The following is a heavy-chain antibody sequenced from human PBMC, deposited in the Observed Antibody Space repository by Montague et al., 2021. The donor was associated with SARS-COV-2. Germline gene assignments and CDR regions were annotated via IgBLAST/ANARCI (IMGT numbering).Heavy chain of an antibody. V-gene: IGHV4-59*08. CDR2: VLYTGST. CDR3: ASHNADDFGLLDY. D-gene: IGHD3/OR15-3a*01. CDR1: GGSIRNYN. J-gene: IGHJ4*02. Sequence: SETLSLTCAVAGGSIRNYNWGWTRQPPGKGLECIGYVLYTGSTNDSPSXKSRVTISIDTSKNQISLRVTSVTAADTAKYYCASHNADDFGLLDYWGQGTLDTVS.